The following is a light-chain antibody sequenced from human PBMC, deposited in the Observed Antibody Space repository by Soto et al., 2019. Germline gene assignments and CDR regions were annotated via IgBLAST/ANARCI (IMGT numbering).Light chain of an antibody. J-gene: IGLJ2*01. Sequence: QPASVSGSPGQSITISCTGTSSDIGGYNYVSWYQQHPGKAPKLMIYDVTYRPSGVSNRFSASKSGNTASLTISGLQAEDEADYYCASYASSNTVLFGGGTKLTVL. V-gene: IGLV2-14*03. CDR3: ASYASSNTVL. CDR1: SSDIGGYNY. CDR2: DVT.